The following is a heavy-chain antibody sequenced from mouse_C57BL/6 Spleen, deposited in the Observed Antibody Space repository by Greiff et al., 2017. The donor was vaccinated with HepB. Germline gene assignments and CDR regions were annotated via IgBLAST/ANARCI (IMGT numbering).Heavy chain of an antibody. V-gene: IGHV1-18*01. CDR3: ARYYDYDRVYAMDY. D-gene: IGHD2-4*01. CDR2: INPNNGGT. J-gene: IGHJ4*01. Sequence: VQLKQSGPELVKPGASVKIPCKASGYTFTDYNMDWVKQSHGKSLEWIGDINPNNGGTIYNQKFKGKATLTVDKSSSTAYMELRSLTSEDTAVYYCARYYDYDRVYAMDYWGQGTSVTVSS. CDR1: GYTFTDYN.